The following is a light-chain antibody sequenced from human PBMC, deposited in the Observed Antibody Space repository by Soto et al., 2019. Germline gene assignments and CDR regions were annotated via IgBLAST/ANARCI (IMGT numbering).Light chain of an antibody. CDR1: QSASTF. CDR3: QQYNRYAVT. J-gene: IGKJ1*01. CDR2: DAS. V-gene: IGKV1-5*01. Sequence: IQLTPSPSSLPTSVGPSVTITCRASQSASTFLAWYQQKPGQAPKLLIYDASTLQSGVPSRFSASGSGTEFALTISGLQPDDFAVYYCQQYNRYAVTFGQGTKVDIK.